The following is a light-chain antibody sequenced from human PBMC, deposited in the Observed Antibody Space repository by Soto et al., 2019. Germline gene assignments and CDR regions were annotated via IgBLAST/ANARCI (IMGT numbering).Light chain of an antibody. J-gene: IGKJ4*01. Sequence: DIQLTQSPSFLSASVGDRVTITCRASQAVSSSVAWYQQKPGKAPKVLIYDASTLQSGVPSRFSGSGSGTEFTLTVSSLQPEDFATYYCQQLNSYPLTFGGGTKVEIK. CDR2: DAS. CDR1: QAVSSS. V-gene: IGKV1-9*01. CDR3: QQLNSYPLT.